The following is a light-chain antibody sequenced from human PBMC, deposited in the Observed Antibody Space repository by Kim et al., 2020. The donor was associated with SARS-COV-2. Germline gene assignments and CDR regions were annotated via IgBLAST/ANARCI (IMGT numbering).Light chain of an antibody. J-gene: IGLJ3*02. Sequence: SYELTQPPSVSVAPGKTARVTCGGNNIGSKSVHWYQQKPGQAPVLVVYDDIDRPSGIPERFSGSNSGNTATLTISRVEVGDEADYYCQVWDSTCDNTGMVIGGGTQLTVL. CDR3: QVWDSTCDNTGMV. CDR2: DDI. V-gene: IGLV3-21*03. CDR1: NIGSKS.